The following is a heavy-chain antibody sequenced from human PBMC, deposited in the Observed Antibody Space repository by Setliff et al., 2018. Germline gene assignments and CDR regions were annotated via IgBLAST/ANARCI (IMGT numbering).Heavy chain of an antibody. CDR1: GGSISSSSYY. CDR2: IYYSGST. Sequence: SETLSLTCTVSGGSISSSSYYWGWIRQPLGKGLEWIGSIYYSGSTYYNPSLKSRVTISVDTSKNQFSLKLSSVTAADTALYYCARVRSYGSGNYYYYYYDMDVWGQGTTVTVSS. CDR3: ARVRSYGSGNYYYYYYDMDV. V-gene: IGHV4-39*07. J-gene: IGHJ6*02. D-gene: IGHD3-10*01.